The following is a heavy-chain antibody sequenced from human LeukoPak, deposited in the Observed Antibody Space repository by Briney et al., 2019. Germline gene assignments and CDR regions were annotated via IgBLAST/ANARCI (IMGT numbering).Heavy chain of an antibody. D-gene: IGHD2-2*01. CDR1: GYTFTSYG. CDR2: ISAYNGNT. J-gene: IGHJ4*02. Sequence: ASVKVSCKASGYTFTSYGISWVRQAPGQGLEWMGWISAYNGNTNYAQKLQGRVTMTTDTSTSTAYMELRSLRSDDTAVYYCARAVDYRYCSSTSCYPSYPCLDYWGQGTLVTVSS. CDR3: ARAVDYRYCSSTSCYPSYPCLDY. V-gene: IGHV1-18*01.